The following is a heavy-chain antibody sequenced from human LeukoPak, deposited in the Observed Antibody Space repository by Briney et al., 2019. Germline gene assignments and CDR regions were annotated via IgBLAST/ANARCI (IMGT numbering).Heavy chain of an antibody. J-gene: IGHJ6*02. D-gene: IGHD6-13*01. CDR1: GYTFTGYY. Sequence: ASVKVSCKASGYTFTGYYMHWVRQAPGQGLEWMGWINPNRGGTNYAQKFQGRVTMTRDTSISTAYMGLSRLRSDDTAVYYCAREAIAQYYYYYGMDVWGQGTTVTVSS. V-gene: IGHV1-2*02. CDR3: AREAIAQYYYYYGMDV. CDR2: INPNRGGT.